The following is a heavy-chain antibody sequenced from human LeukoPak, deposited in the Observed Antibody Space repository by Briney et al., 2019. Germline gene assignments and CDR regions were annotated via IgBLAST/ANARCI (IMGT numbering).Heavy chain of an antibody. Sequence: GGSLRLSCAASGFTSSSYAMTWVRQAQGKGLEWVSTISTSGGTTYYADSVKGRFTISRDNSKNTLYLQMNSLRAEDTAVYYCAKARFVVLPAAIYYWGQGTLVTVSS. CDR2: ISTSGGTT. V-gene: IGHV3-23*01. CDR3: AKARFVVLPAAIYY. J-gene: IGHJ4*02. D-gene: IGHD2-2*01. CDR1: GFTSSSYA.